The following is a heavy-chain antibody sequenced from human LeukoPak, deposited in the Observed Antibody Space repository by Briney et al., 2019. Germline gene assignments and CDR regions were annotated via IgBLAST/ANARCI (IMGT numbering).Heavy chain of an antibody. D-gene: IGHD2-15*01. V-gene: IGHV4-61*01. J-gene: IGHJ1*01. CDR2: IYYSGST. CDR3: ARGYCSGGTCYRSYFQH. Sequence: SETLYLTCTVSGGSVSSGSYYWSWIRQPPGKGLEWIGYIYYSGSTNYSPSLKSRVTISIDTSKNQFSLKLSSVTAADTAVYYCARGYCSGGTCYRSYFQHWGQGALVTVSS. CDR1: GGSVSSGSYY.